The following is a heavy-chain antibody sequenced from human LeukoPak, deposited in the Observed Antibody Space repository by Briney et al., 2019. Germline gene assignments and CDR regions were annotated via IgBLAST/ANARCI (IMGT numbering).Heavy chain of an antibody. CDR2: ISGSGGST. J-gene: IGHJ4*02. V-gene: IGHV3-23*01. CDR1: GFTFSSYA. D-gene: IGHD5-18*01. Sequence: GGSLRLSCAASGFTFSSYAMSWVRQAPGKGLEWVSAISGSGGSTYYADSVKGRFTISRDNSKNTLYLQMNSLRAEDTAVYYCAKDETWVRYSYEYFDYWGQGTQVTVSS. CDR3: AKDETWVRYSYEYFDY.